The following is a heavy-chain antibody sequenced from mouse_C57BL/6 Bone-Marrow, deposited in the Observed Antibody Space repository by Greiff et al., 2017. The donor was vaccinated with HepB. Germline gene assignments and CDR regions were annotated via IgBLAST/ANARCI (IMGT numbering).Heavy chain of an antibody. V-gene: IGHV14-4*01. D-gene: IGHD1-1*01. J-gene: IGHJ2*01. CDR2: IDPENGDT. CDR3: TTYYPYYFDY. Sequence: EVQLQQSGAELVRPGASVKLSCTASGFNIKDDYMHWVKQRPEQGLEWIGWIDPENGDTEYASKFQGKATITADTSSNTAYLQLSSLTSEDTAVYYCTTYYPYYFDYWGRGTTLTVSS. CDR1: GFNIKDDY.